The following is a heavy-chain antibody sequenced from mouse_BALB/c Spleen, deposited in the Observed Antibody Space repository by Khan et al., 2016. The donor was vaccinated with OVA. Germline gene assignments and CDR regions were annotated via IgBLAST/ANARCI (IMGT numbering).Heavy chain of an antibody. CDR3: TRSGYSAWFAY. J-gene: IGHJ3*01. CDR2: IDPENGET. V-gene: IGHV14-1*02. Sequence: VPLQQSGAELVRPGALVKLSCKASGFNIKDYYMHWVKQRPEQGLEWIGWIDPENGETVYDPKFQDKASITADTSSNTAYLQLSSLTSEDTAVYYCTRSGYSAWFAYWGQGTPVTVSA. CDR1: GFNIKDYY.